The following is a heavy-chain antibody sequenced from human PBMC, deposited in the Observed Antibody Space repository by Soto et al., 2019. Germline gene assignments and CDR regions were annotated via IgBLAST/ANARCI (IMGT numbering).Heavy chain of an antibody. CDR1: GYTFTSSW. CDR3: ARYDILTGYYGY. D-gene: IGHD3-9*01. CDR2: IDPSDSYV. J-gene: IGHJ4*01. Sequence: PGESLKISCKGSGYTFTSSWISWVRQMPGKGLEWMGRIDPSDSYVSYSPSFEGHVTISTDNSISTAYLQWSSLKASDTAMYYCARYDILTGYYGYWGHGTLVTVSS. V-gene: IGHV5-10-1*01.